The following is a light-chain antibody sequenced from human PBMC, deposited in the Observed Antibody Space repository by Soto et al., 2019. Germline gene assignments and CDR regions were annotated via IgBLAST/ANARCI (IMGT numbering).Light chain of an antibody. CDR3: QHYGSSLSIT. CDR1: QSVSSNY. Sequence: ESVLTQSPGTLSLSPGDRATLSCRASQSVSSNYLAWYQHKPGQAPRLLIYGASSRATGIPDRFSGSGSGTDFTLTISRLEPEDFAVYYCQHYGSSLSITFGQGTRLEIK. V-gene: IGKV3-20*01. CDR2: GAS. J-gene: IGKJ5*01.